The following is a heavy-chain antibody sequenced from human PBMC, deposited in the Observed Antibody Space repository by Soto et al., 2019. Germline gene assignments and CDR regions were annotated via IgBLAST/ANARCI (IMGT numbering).Heavy chain of an antibody. CDR2: ISFDGSNK. Sequence: GGYLRHSCAASEFTFRNYGMHWDRQAPGKDLEWVAIISFDGSNKYYADSVKGRFTISRDNSKNTLYLQMNSLRAEDTAVYYCARGPSYSVSYCDSWGQGRLVTVAS. J-gene: IGHJ4*02. D-gene: IGHD4-4*01. CDR1: EFTFRNYG. CDR3: ARGPSYSVSYCDS. V-gene: IGHV3-30*03.